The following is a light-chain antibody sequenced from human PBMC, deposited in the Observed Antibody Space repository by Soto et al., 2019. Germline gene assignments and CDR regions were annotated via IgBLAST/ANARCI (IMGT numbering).Light chain of an antibody. CDR2: AAS. CDR1: QDISSY. J-gene: IGKJ1*01. Sequence: AIRMPQSPSSFSASTGDRVTITCRASQDISSYLAWYQLKPGKAPNLLIYAASTSQSGVPSRVSGSGSGTDFTRTISSLQTEDFATDYWPQYYNYPWAFGQGAKVEIK. CDR3: PQYYNYPWA. V-gene: IGKV1-8*01.